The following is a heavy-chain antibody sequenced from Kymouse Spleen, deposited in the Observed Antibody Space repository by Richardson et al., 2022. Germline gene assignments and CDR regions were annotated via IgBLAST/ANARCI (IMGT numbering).Heavy chain of an antibody. D-gene: IGHD3-10*01. CDR3: ARVDGSGSYYTFFFDY. Sequence: QVQLQESGPGLVKPSQTLSLTCTVSGGSISSGGYYWSWIRQHPGKGLEWIGYIYYSGSTYYNPSLKSRVTISVDTSKNQFSLKLSSVTAADTAVYYCARVDGSGSYYTFFFDYWGQGTLVTVSS. J-gene: IGHJ4*02. CDR2: IYYSGST. CDR1: GGSISSGGYY. V-gene: IGHV4-31*03.